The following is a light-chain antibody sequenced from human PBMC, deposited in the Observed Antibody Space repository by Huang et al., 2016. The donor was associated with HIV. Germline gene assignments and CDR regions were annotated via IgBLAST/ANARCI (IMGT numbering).Light chain of an antibody. Sequence: EIVLTQSPGTLSLSPGERATLSCWASRSVSSTYLAWYQQKPGQAPRLPIYGASSRATGIPDRFNGSGSGTDFALTISGLEAEDFAVYYCQQYGTSPWTFGQGTKVEIK. CDR1: RSVSSTY. J-gene: IGKJ1*01. CDR3: QQYGTSPWT. CDR2: GAS. V-gene: IGKV3-20*01.